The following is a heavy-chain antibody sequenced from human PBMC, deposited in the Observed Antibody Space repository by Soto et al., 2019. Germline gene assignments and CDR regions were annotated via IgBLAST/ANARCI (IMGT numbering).Heavy chain of an antibody. CDR1: GFTFSSYS. V-gene: IGHV3-21*04. J-gene: IGHJ4*02. D-gene: IGHD3-22*01. CDR2: ISSSSSYI. Sequence: GGSLRLSCAASGFTFSSYSMNWVRQAPGKGLEWVSSISSSSSYIYYADSVKGRFTISRDNAKNSLYLQMNSLRAEDTAVYYCEKVVYDSSGYPFDYWGQGNMVTVSS. CDR3: EKVVYDSSGYPFDY.